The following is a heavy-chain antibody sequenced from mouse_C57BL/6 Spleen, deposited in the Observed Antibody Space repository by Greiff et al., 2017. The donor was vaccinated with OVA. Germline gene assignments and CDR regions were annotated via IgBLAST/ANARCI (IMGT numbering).Heavy chain of an antibody. V-gene: IGHV5-17*01. CDR1: GFTFSDYG. CDR2: ISSGSSSI. CDR3: TVIYYGFGY. J-gene: IGHJ2*01. Sequence: EVKLVESGAGLVKPGASLKLSCAASGFTFSDYGMHWVRQAPEKGLEWVAYISSGSSSIYYADTVKGRSTFSRDNAKNTLFLQMTSLRSEDTAMYYCTVIYYGFGYWGQGTTLTVSS. D-gene: IGHD2-1*01.